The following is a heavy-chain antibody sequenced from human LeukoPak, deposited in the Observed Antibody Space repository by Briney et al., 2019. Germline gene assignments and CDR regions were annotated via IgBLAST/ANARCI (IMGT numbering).Heavy chain of an antibody. V-gene: IGHV4-38-2*02. D-gene: IGHD3-10*01. CDR2: IYHSGST. CDR1: GYSISSGYY. Sequence: ASETLSLTCTVSGYSISSGYYWGWIRQPPGKGLEWIGSIYHSGSTNYNPSLKSRVTISVDTSKNQFSLKLSSVTAADTAVYYCARDRQDYYGSGSYYKDYWGQGTLVTVSS. CDR3: ARDRQDYYGSGSYYKDY. J-gene: IGHJ4*02.